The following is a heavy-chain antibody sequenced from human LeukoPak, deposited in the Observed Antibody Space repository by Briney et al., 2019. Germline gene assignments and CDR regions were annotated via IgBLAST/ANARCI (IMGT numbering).Heavy chain of an antibody. CDR1: GFTFSDYW. V-gene: IGHV3-74*01. D-gene: IGHD6-13*01. CDR2: VKSDGTYT. CDR3: VKDFISATATRFDS. Sequence: PGGSLRLSCAASGFTFSDYWMHWVRQPPGKGLMYVSRVKSDGTYTNYADSVKGRFTISRDNARNTLYLQMSSLRADDTAVYYCVKDFISATATRFDSWGQGTLVTVSS. J-gene: IGHJ4*02.